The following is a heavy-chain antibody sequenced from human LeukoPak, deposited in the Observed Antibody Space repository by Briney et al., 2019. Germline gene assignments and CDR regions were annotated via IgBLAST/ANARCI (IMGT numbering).Heavy chain of an antibody. CDR3: AKPAKTDYADY. D-gene: IGHD1-14*01. V-gene: IGHV3-21*04. J-gene: IGHJ4*02. Sequence: GGSLRLSCAASGFTFSSYSMNWVRQAPGKGLEWVSSISSSSSYIYYADSVKGRFTISRDNAKNSLYLQMDSLRAEDTALYYCAKPAKTDYADYWGQGTLVTVSS. CDR2: ISSSSSYI. CDR1: GFTFSSYS.